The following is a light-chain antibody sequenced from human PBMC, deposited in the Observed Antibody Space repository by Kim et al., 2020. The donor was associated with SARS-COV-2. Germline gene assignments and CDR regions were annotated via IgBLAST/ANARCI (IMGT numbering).Light chain of an antibody. CDR1: SLRSYY. J-gene: IGLJ2*01. CDR3: NSRDNNDNVL. Sequence: VALGQPVRITGQGDSLRSYYATGYQQKPGQAPIVVIYGKNNRPSGIPARFSGSSSGNTASLTITGTQAGDEADYYCNSRDNNDNVLFGGGTQLTVL. CDR2: GKN. V-gene: IGLV3-19*01.